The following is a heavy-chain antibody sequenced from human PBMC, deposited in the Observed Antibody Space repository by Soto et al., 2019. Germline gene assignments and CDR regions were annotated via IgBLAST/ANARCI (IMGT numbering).Heavy chain of an antibody. Sequence: GGSLRLSCAASGFTFSSYGIHWVRQAPGKGLEWVAVISYDGSNKYYADSVKGRFAISRDNSKNTLYLQMNSLRAEDTAVYYCAKPRDSGSYYYFDYWGQGTLVTVSS. D-gene: IGHD1-26*01. J-gene: IGHJ4*02. CDR2: ISYDGSNK. CDR1: GFTFSSYG. V-gene: IGHV3-30*18. CDR3: AKPRDSGSYYYFDY.